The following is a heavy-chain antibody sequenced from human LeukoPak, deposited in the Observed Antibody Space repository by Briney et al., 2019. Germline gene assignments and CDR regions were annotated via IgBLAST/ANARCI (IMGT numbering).Heavy chain of an antibody. CDR2: IIPIFGTA. D-gene: IGHD3-3*01. CDR1: GGTFSSYA. CDR3: ARGFWSGYSLHAEYFQH. Sequence: SVKVSCKASGGTFSSYAISWVRQAPGQGLEWMGGIIPIFGTANYAQKFQGRVTITADESTSTAYMELSSLRSEDTAVYYCARGFWSGYSLHAEYFQHWGQGTLVTVSS. V-gene: IGHV1-69*13. J-gene: IGHJ1*01.